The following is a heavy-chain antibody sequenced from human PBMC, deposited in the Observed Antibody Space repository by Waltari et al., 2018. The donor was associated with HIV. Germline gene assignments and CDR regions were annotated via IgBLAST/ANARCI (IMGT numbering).Heavy chain of an antibody. Sequence: QVQLQESGPGLVQPSETLSLTCTVSGGSISSYYWSWTRQPPGKGLEWIGYIYDSGSTNYNPSLKSRVTISVDTSKNQFSLKLSSVTAADTAVYYCARDKRDGGNHRAYFDYWGQGSLVTVSS. V-gene: IGHV4-59*01. CDR1: GGSISSYY. CDR2: IYDSGST. CDR3: ARDKRDGGNHRAYFDY. D-gene: IGHD2-15*01. J-gene: IGHJ4*02.